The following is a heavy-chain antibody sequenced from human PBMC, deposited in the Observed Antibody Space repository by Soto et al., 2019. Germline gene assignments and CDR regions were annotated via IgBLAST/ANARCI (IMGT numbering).Heavy chain of an antibody. J-gene: IGHJ6*02. D-gene: IGHD3-9*01. CDR2: INHSGST. CDR1: GGSFSGYY. V-gene: IGHV4-34*01. Sequence: PSETLSLTCAVYGGSFSGYYWSWIRQPPGKGLEWIGEINHSGSTNYNPSLKSRVTISVDTSKNQFSLKLSSVTAADTAVYYCARGRPNYDILTGYGRYYYYGMDVWGQGTTVTVSS. CDR3: ARGRPNYDILTGYGRYYYYGMDV.